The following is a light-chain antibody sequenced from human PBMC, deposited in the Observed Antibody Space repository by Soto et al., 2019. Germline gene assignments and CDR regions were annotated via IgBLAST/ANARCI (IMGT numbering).Light chain of an antibody. CDR1: QGISNY. J-gene: IGKJ4*01. V-gene: IGKV1-27*01. Sequence: DIQMTQSPSSLSASVGDRVTITCRASQGISNYVAWYQQKPGEVPKLLIYLASTLQSGVPSRFSGSGSGTVFTLTISSLQPEDVATYYCQKYNSAPLTFGGGTKVXXK. CDR3: QKYNSAPLT. CDR2: LAS.